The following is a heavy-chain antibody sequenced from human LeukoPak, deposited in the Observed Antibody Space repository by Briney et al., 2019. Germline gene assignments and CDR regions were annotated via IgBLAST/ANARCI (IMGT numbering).Heavy chain of an antibody. Sequence: SETLSPTCAVYGGSFSGYYWSWIRQPPGKGLEWIGEITHSGYTNFNPSLKSRVTISVDTSKNQFSLKLSSVTAADTAVYYCARGQGYSYPLDYWGQGTLVTVSS. CDR2: ITHSGYT. J-gene: IGHJ4*02. D-gene: IGHD5-18*01. CDR1: GGSFSGYY. V-gene: IGHV4-34*01. CDR3: ARGQGYSYPLDY.